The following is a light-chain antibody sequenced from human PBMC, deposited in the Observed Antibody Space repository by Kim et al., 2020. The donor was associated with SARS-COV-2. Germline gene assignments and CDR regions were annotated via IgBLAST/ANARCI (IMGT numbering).Light chain of an antibody. Sequence: SYELTQPPSVSVSSGQTASITCSGDKLSDKYVSWYQQKPGQSPVVVMYEDIKRPSGIPERFSASNSAHTATLTIRGTQPMDEADYYCQAWDSSHVVFGGGTQVTVL. CDR2: EDI. CDR1: KLSDKY. V-gene: IGLV3-1*01. CDR3: QAWDSSHVV. J-gene: IGLJ2*01.